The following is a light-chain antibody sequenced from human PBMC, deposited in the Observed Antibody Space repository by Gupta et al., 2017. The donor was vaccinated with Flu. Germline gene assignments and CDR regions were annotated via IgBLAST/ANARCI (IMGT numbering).Light chain of an antibody. J-gene: IGLJ2*01. CDR2: AKN. V-gene: IGLV3-19*01. CDR3: NSRESTDNRQAV. Sequence: GLRNSYASWNQQKPGQAHVLVIYAKNIRTSWIPDRFSGSGSGNTANLTITGAQAEDEADYYCNSRESTDNRQAVFGGGTKLTVL. CDR1: GLRNSY.